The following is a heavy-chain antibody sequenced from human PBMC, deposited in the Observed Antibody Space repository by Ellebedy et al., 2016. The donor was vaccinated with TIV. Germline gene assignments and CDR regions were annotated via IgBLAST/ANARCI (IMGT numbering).Heavy chain of an antibody. CDR2: ITYDGYNH. J-gene: IGHJ4*02. Sequence: GESLKISCAASGFSFSEYVMPWVRQAPGKGLEWVAVITYDGYNHYYPDSLRGRFTISRNNFKDTLSLQMNSLSADDTALYYCAKGPVGNTGGCFDSWGRGTLVTVSS. CDR1: GFSFSEYV. CDR3: AKGPVGNTGGCFDS. D-gene: IGHD1-26*01. V-gene: IGHV3-30*18.